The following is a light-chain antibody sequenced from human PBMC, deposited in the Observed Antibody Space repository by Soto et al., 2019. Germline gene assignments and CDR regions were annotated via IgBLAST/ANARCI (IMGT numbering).Light chain of an antibody. CDR3: CSYGGSYIWI. CDR1: SSDVGGYNY. J-gene: IGLJ2*01. Sequence: QSVLTQPRSVSGSPGQSVTISCTGTSSDVGGYNYVSWYQQHPDKAPKLMIYDVTKRPSGVPDRFSGSKSGNTASLTISGLQAEDEADYYCCSYGGSYIWIFGGGTKLTVL. CDR2: DVT. V-gene: IGLV2-11*01.